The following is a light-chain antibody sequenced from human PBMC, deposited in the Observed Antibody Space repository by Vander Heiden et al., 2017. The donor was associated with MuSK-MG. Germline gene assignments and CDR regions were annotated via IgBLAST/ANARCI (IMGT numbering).Light chain of an antibody. CDR3: SSYTTSGGRV. J-gene: IGLJ1*01. Sequence: SALSQPASVSGSPGQSFTISCTGTYRDVGGVNHVSRYQQHPGKAPKLIIFEVSNRPSGVSNRFSGSKSGNTASLTISGLQGEDEADYYCSSYTTSGGRVFGTGTQVTV. V-gene: IGLV2-14*01. CDR2: EVS. CDR1: YRDVGGVNH.